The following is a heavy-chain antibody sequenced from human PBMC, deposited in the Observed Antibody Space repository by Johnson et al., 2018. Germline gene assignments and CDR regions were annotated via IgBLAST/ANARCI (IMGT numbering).Heavy chain of an antibody. CDR1: GFTFRNYW. CDR2: ISYDGSNK. D-gene: IGHD6-13*01. V-gene: IGHV3-30*03. Sequence: QVQLVESGGGLVQXGGSLRLSCATSGFTFRNYWMHWVRQAPGKGLMWVAVISYDGSNKYYADSVKGRFTISRDNAKNSLYLQMNSLRAEDTAVYYCARKQQLVRYYYYYYMDVWGKGTTVTVSS. CDR3: ARKQQLVRYYYYYYMDV. J-gene: IGHJ6*03.